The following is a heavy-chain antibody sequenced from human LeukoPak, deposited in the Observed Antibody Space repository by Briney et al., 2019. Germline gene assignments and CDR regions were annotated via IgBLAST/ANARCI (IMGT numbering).Heavy chain of an antibody. D-gene: IGHD1-26*01. J-gene: IGHJ6*03. V-gene: IGHV4-34*01. CDR2: INHTGST. Sequence: PSETLSLTCAVYGGPFSDHYWSWIRQPPGKGLEWIGEINHTGSTNYNASLNSRVTMSVDTSKNQFSLSLASVTAADTAVYYCARARVGSTYYSFYYLDVWGKGTTVTVSS. CDR1: GGPFSDHY. CDR3: ARARVGSTYYSFYYLDV.